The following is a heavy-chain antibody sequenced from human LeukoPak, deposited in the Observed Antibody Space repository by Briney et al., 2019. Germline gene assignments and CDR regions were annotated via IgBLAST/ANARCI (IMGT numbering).Heavy chain of an antibody. D-gene: IGHD6-13*01. J-gene: IGHJ4*02. Sequence: PSETLSLTCTVSRGSISGYSWSWIRQSPGGGLEWIGYIYYSGDTAYNPSLKSRVAISVDTSKNQFSLKLSSVTAADTAVYYCARGRGSSWYPNFDCWGQGTLVTVSS. CDR2: IYYSGDT. V-gene: IGHV4-59*01. CDR3: ARGRGSSWYPNFDC. CDR1: RGSISGYS.